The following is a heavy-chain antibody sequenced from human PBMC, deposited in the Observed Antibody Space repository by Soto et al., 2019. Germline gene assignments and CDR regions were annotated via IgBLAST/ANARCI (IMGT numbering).Heavy chain of an antibody. CDR2: IKEDGIQK. Sequence: EVQLVESGGGLVQPGGSLRLSCEASGFTFTSYTMIWVRQSPGEGLEWLANIKEDGIQKNYVDSVKGRFTISRDNAKKSLYLQMNSLRVDDTAVYYCAREVWGPVDWGQETLVTVSS. D-gene: IGHD7-27*01. CDR1: GFTFTSYT. J-gene: IGHJ4*02. V-gene: IGHV3-7*01. CDR3: AREVWGPVD.